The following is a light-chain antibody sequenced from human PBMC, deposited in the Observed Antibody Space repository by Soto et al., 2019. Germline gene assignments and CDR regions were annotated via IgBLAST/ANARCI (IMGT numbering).Light chain of an antibody. CDR2: DAS. J-gene: IGKJ1*01. V-gene: IGKV1-33*01. Sequence: DIQMTQSPSSLSASVGDRVTITCQASQDISNYVNWYQQKPGKAPKLLIYDASNLETGVPSRFSGSGSGTDFTFTISSLQPEDFATYYFQQYDNLPPWTFGQGTKVEIK. CDR1: QDISNY. CDR3: QQYDNLPPWT.